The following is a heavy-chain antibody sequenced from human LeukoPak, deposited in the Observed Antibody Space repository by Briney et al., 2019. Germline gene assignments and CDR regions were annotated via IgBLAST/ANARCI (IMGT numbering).Heavy chain of an antibody. Sequence: ASVTVSCTASGYTFTSYDLTWVRQATGQGLEWMGWINPKSGNAGYAQKFQGRVTVTRNTSISTAYMELSGLRSEDTAVYYCARVGRSSDWYLRHWGQGTLVSVSS. D-gene: IGHD6-19*01. CDR3: ARVGRSSDWYLRH. CDR2: INPKSGNA. V-gene: IGHV1-8*01. CDR1: GYTFTSYD. J-gene: IGHJ4*02.